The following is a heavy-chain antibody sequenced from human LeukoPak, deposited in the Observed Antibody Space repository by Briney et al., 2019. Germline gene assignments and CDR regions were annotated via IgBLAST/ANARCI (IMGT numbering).Heavy chain of an antibody. D-gene: IGHD6-13*01. CDR2: INPNSGGT. Sequence: GASVKVSCKASGYTFTGYYMHWVRQAPGQGLEWMGWINPNSGGTNYAQKFQGRVTMTRDTSISTAYMELSRLRSDDTAVYYCARVDCFSSSCRRDCYYMDVWGKGTTVTVSS. J-gene: IGHJ6*03. V-gene: IGHV1-2*02. CDR3: ARVDCFSSSCRRDCYYMDV. CDR1: GYTFTGYY.